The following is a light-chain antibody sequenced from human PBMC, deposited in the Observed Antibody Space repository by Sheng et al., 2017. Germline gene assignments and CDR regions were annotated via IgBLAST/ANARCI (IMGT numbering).Light chain of an antibody. CDR1: HSVSNS. CDR3: QQSYSPLGT. V-gene: IGKV3-15*01. Sequence: VMTQSPAILSLSLGERATLSCRASHSVSNSLAWYQQKPGQPPRLLVYSASTRATGIPARFSGSGSGTEFTLTISSLQPEDFATYYCQQSYSPLGTFGQGTKVEIK. CDR2: SAS. J-gene: IGKJ1*01.